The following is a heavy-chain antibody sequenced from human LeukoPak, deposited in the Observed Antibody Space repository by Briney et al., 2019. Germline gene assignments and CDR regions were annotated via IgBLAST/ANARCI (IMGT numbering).Heavy chain of an antibody. CDR3: AGGSGWITGD. CDR2: IKQDGSEI. V-gene: IGHV3-7*03. CDR1: GFTFGSYW. Sequence: GGSLRLSCSASGFTFGSYWMIWVRQPPGKGPEWVANIKQDGSEINYVDSVKGRFIISRDNAKNSLYLQMNSLRVDDTAVYYCAGGSGWITGDWGHGTLVTVSS. J-gene: IGHJ4*01. D-gene: IGHD1-14*01.